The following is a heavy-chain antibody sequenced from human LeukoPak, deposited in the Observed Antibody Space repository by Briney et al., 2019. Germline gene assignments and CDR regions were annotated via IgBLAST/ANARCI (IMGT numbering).Heavy chain of an antibody. J-gene: IGHJ1*01. CDR2: IIPIFGTA. CDR3: ASSHDSSGYLVVEYFQH. D-gene: IGHD3-22*01. V-gene: IGHV1-69*13. CDR1: GYTFTSYY. Sequence: SVKVSCKASGYTFTSYYMHWVRQAPGQGLEWMGGIIPIFGTANYAQKFQGRVTITADESTSTAYMELSSLRSEDTAVYYCASSHDSSGYLVVEYFQHWGQGTLVTVSS.